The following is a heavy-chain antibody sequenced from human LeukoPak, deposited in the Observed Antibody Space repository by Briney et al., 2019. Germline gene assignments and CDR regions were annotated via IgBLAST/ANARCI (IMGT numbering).Heavy chain of an antibody. J-gene: IGHJ4*02. V-gene: IGHV3-11*05. D-gene: IGHD4-23*01. CDR1: GFTFSDYY. CDR3: AREDLSVAGHDY. Sequence: KPGGSLRLSCAASGFTFSDYYMSWIRQAPGKGLEWVSYIISNSSDANYADYVEGRFTISKDNAKNSLYLQMNSLRAEDTSVYYCAREDLSVAGHDYWGQETLVTVSS. CDR2: IISNSSDA.